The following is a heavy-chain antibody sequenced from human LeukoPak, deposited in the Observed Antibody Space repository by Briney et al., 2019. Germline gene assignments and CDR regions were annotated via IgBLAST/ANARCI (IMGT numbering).Heavy chain of an antibody. D-gene: IGHD2-21*02. V-gene: IGHV1-2*02. CDR1: GYTFTGYY. CDR2: INPNSGGT. Sequence: ASVKVSCKASGYTFTGYYMHWVRQAPGQGLEWMGWINPNSGGTNYAQKFQGRVTMTTDTSTSTAYMELRSLRSDDTAVYYCARESPPYCGGDCYSTFDYWGQGTLVTVSS. J-gene: IGHJ4*02. CDR3: ARESPPYCGGDCYSTFDY.